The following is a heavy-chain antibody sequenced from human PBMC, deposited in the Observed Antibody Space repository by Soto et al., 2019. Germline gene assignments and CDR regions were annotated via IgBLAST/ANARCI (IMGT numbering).Heavy chain of an antibody. CDR3: ARFFGSGFDY. CDR2: ISTSGATR. CDR1: GFTFSTDS. J-gene: IGHJ4*02. D-gene: IGHD6-19*01. Sequence: EVQLVESGGGLVQPGGSLRLSCVASGFTFSTDSMNWVRQAPGKGLEWVAHISTSGATRYYADSVKGRFTISRDNAKTSLYLQMDSLRNEDTAVFYCARFFGSGFDYWGQGTLVTVSS. V-gene: IGHV3-48*02.